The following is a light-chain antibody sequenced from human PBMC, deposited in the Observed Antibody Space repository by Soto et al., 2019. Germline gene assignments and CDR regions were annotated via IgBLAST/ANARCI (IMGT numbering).Light chain of an antibody. Sequence: QSALTQPASVSGSPGQSITISCTGTSSDVGGYDSVSWYQQHPGKDPKLMIYDVSNRPSGVSNRFSGSKSGNTASLTISGLQAEDEADYYCSSYTSSSTRVFGTGTKLTVL. CDR2: DVS. J-gene: IGLJ1*01. CDR3: SSYTSSSTRV. CDR1: SSDVGGYDS. V-gene: IGLV2-14*01.